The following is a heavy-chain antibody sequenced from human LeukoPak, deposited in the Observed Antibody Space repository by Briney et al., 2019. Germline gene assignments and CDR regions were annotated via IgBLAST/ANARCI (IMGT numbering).Heavy chain of an antibody. V-gene: IGHV3-30*18. CDR2: ISYDGSNK. Sequence: GGSLRLSCAASEFTFSTYGMHWVRQAPGKGLEWVAVISYDGSNKYYADSVKGRFTISRDNSKNTLYLQMNSLRAEDTAVYYCAKEYSSGWFWGQGTLVTVSS. CDR3: AKEYSSGWF. CDR1: EFTFSTYG. D-gene: IGHD6-19*01. J-gene: IGHJ4*02.